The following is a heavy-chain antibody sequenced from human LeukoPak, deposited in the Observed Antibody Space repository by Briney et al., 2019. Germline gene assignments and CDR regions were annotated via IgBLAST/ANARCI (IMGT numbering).Heavy chain of an antibody. CDR2: IFYSGST. CDR1: GGSIRNYY. V-gene: IGHV4-59*01. CDR3: ARIAPVLAVSTSLLGAFDI. Sequence: SETLSLTCTVSGGSIRNYYWSWIRQPPGKGLEWIGYIFYSGSTNYNPSLKSRVTISVDTSKNQFSLKLSSVTAADTAVYYCARIAPVLAVSTSLLGAFDIWGQGTMVTVSS. D-gene: IGHD5/OR15-5a*01. J-gene: IGHJ3*02.